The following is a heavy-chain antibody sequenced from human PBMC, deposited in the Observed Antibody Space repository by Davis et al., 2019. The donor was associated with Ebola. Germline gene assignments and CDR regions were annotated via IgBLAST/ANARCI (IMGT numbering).Heavy chain of an antibody. Sequence: GESLKISCAASGFTFSSYSMNWVRQAPGKGLEWVSFISSSSSYINYADSVKGRFTISRDNAKNSLYLQMNSLRADDTAVYYCARDVGGRAGYWGQGTLVTVSS. CDR3: ARDVGGRAGY. CDR2: ISSSSSYI. J-gene: IGHJ4*02. CDR1: GFTFSSYS. V-gene: IGHV3-21*01.